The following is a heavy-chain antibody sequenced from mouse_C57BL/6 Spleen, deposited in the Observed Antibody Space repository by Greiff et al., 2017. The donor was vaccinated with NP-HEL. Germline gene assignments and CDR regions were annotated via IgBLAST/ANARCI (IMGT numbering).Heavy chain of an antibody. Sequence: QVQLQQPGAELVMPGASVKLSCKASGYTFTSYWMHWVKQRPGQGLEWIGEIDPSDSYTNYNQKFKGKSTLTVDKSSSTAYMQLSSRTSEDSAVYYCARWTTAEGFDYWGQGTTLTVSS. J-gene: IGHJ2*01. CDR3: ARWTTAEGFDY. D-gene: IGHD1-2*01. CDR1: GYTFTSYW. CDR2: IDPSDSYT. V-gene: IGHV1-69*01.